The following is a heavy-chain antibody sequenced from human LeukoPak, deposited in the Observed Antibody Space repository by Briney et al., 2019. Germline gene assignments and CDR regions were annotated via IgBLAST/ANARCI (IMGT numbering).Heavy chain of an antibody. J-gene: IGHJ4*02. CDR1: GYSFTSYW. D-gene: IGHD3-10*01. CDR2: IYPGDSDT. CDR3: ASVFGYDSGTKYYFDY. Sequence: GESLKISCKGSGYSFTSYWIGWVRQMPGKGLEWMGIIYPGDSDTRYSPSFQGQVTISADKSISTAYLQWSSLRASDTAMYYCASVFGYDSGTKYYFDYWGQGTLVTVSS. V-gene: IGHV5-51*01.